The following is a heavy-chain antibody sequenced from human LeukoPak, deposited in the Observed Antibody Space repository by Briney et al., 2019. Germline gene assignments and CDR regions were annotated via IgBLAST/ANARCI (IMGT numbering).Heavy chain of an antibody. CDR1: GFTFSSYA. CDR2: ISYDGSNK. D-gene: IGHD4-17*01. CDR3: ARVNYGDYFFTPNFDY. J-gene: IGHJ4*02. Sequence: PGRSLRLSCAASGFTFSSYAMHWVRQAPGKGLEWVAVISYDGSNKYYADSVKGRFTISRDNSKNTLYLQMNSLRAEDTAVYYCARVNYGDYFFTPNFDYWGQGTLVTVSS. V-gene: IGHV3-30-3*01.